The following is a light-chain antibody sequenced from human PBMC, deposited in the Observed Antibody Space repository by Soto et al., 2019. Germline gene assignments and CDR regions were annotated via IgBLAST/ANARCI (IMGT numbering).Light chain of an antibody. CDR1: QSVSSN. V-gene: IGKV3-15*01. CDR3: QQYNNWPLT. Sequence: EIVMTQSPATLSVSPGERATLSCRASQSVSSNLSWYQQKPGQAPRLLICGSSTRATGIPARFSGSGSGTEFTLTTSSLHSEDFAVYYCQQYNNWPLTFGGGTKVQIK. CDR2: GSS. J-gene: IGKJ4*01.